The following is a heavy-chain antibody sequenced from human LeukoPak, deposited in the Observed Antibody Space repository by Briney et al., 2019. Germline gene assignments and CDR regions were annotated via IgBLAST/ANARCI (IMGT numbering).Heavy chain of an antibody. CDR2: IYYSEST. D-gene: IGHD6-19*01. V-gene: IGHV4-59*01. J-gene: IGHJ4*02. Sequence: SETLSPACTVAGGSISTYYGGCVRQHPGKGLEWMGYIYYSESTNYSPALKSRVTISVDTSKNQCSLKLSSVTASDTAVYYCARGSSGWGTFDYWGQGTLVTVSS. CDR3: ARGSSGWGTFDY. CDR1: GGSISTYY.